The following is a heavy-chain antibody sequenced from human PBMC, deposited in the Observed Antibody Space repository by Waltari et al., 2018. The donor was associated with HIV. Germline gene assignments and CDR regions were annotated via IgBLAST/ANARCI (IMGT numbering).Heavy chain of an antibody. Sequence: EVQLVESGGGLVQPGGSLRLSCAASGFTFSSSWMHWVRHAPGKGLVWVSRINSDGSITSHADSVKGRFTISRDNARNTLYLQMNSLGAEDTAMYYCAKGGTSGYTFGFGRWGQGTLVTVSS. V-gene: IGHV3-74*01. J-gene: IGHJ1*01. CDR1: GFTFSSSW. CDR2: INSDGSIT. D-gene: IGHD5-18*01. CDR3: AKGGTSGYTFGFGR.